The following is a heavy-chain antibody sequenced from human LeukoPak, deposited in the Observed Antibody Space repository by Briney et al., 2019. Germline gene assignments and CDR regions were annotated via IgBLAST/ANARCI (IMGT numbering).Heavy chain of an antibody. CDR2: TSTGGRTV. D-gene: IGHD4-17*01. CDR3: ARGGTVTYYFDH. V-gene: IGHV3-48*03. Sequence: AGGSLRLSCSASGFNFSDYEMNWLRQAPGKGLEWLSYTSTGGRTVKYADSVKGRFTISRDSARSSLYLQMTNLRVEDTAVYFCARGGTVTYYFDHWGQGSLVAVSS. CDR1: GFNFSDYE. J-gene: IGHJ4*02.